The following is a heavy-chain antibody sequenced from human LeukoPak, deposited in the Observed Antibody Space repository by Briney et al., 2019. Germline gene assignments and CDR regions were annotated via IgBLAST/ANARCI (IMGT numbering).Heavy chain of an antibody. J-gene: IGHJ1*01. V-gene: IGHV3-9*01. CDR1: GFTFDDYA. Sequence: GGSLRLSCAASGFTFDDYAMHWVRQAPGKGLEWVSGISWNSGSIGYADSVKGRFTISRDNAKNSLYLQMNSLRAEGTALYYCAKDSVETTEGGLLAHWGQGTLVTVSS. D-gene: IGHD1-1*01. CDR2: ISWNSGSI. CDR3: AKDSVETTEGGLLAH.